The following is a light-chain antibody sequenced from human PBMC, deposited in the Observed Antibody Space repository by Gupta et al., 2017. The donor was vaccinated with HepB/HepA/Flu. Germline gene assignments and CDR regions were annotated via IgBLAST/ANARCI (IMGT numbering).Light chain of an antibody. CDR3: QHYDILPLT. Sequence: ENQLTHSPSSLSASVRDRGTITCQGSQDISNYLNWYHKRPGKAPKLLIYDASYFETWVPSRFSGSGFGTDFTFTIGRLHPEAVATYYCQHYDILPLTFGGGTKVEIK. CDR1: QDISNY. CDR2: DAS. V-gene: IGKV1-33*01. J-gene: IGKJ4*01.